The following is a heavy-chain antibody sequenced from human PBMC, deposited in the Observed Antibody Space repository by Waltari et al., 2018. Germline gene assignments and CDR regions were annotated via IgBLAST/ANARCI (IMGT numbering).Heavy chain of an antibody. Sequence: EVQLVESGGGLVQPGKSLRHSCATSGFTFDNYAMNWVRQPPGKGLGWVSDIRWNIGSIGYADYVKGRFTISRDNAKNSLYLQMNSVRAEDTAFYDGARSSGSGTYTSIDYWGQGTLVTVSS. CDR3: ARSSGSGTYTSIDY. J-gene: IGHJ4*02. CDR1: GFTFDNYA. V-gene: IGHV3-9*01. CDR2: IRWNIGSI. D-gene: IGHD3-10*01.